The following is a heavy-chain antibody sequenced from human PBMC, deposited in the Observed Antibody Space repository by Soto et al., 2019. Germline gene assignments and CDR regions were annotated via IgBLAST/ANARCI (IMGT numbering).Heavy chain of an antibody. Sequence: QVQLVQSGAEVKKPGASVKVSCKASGYTFTGYYMHWVRQAPGQGLEWMGWINPNSGGTNYAQKFQGRVTITRDTSISTASMELSRLRSDDTAVYYCARCEGMTTVTTSWFDPWGQGTLVTVSS. J-gene: IGHJ5*02. V-gene: IGHV1-2*02. CDR2: INPNSGGT. D-gene: IGHD4-17*01. CDR3: ARCEGMTTVTTSWFDP. CDR1: GYTFTGYY.